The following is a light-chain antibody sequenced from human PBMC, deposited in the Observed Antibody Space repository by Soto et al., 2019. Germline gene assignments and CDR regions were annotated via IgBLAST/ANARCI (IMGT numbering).Light chain of an antibody. V-gene: IGKV3-20*01. CDR3: QQYDSSPWT. Sequence: EIVLTQSPGTLSLSPGERATLSCRASQSVSSSYLAWYRQTPGQAPRLLVYDTSYRATGVPDRFSGSGSGTDFTLTISRLEPEDSAVYYCQQYDSSPWTFGQGTKVEIK. CDR2: DTS. CDR1: QSVSSSY. J-gene: IGKJ1*01.